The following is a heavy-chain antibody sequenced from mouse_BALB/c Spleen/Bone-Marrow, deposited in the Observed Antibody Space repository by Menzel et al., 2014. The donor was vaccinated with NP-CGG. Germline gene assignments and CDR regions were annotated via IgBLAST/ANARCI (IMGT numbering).Heavy chain of an antibody. Sequence: EVNLVESGGGLVQPKGSLKLSCAASGFTFNTNAMNWVRQAPGKGLEWVARIRSKSNNYATYYADSVKDRFTISRDDSQSMLYLQMNNSQTEDTAMYYCVSGNYRFAYWGQGTLVTVSA. D-gene: IGHD2-1*01. CDR2: IRSKSNNYAT. CDR1: GFTFNTNA. CDR3: VSGNYRFAY. V-gene: IGHV10S3*01. J-gene: IGHJ3*01.